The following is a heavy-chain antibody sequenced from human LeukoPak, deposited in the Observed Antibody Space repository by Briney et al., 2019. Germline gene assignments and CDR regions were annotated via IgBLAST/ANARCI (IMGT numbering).Heavy chain of an antibody. CDR2: INPNSGGT. Sequence: ASVKVSCKASGYTFTGSYMHWVRQAPGQGLEWMGWINPNSGGTGGGQKFQGRVTMTRDTSISTAYMELSRLRSDDTAVYYCARDAHNYDSSSYYLYWGQGTLVTVSS. V-gene: IGHV1-2*02. CDR3: ARDAHNYDSSSYYLY. D-gene: IGHD3-22*01. J-gene: IGHJ4*02. CDR1: GYTFTGSY.